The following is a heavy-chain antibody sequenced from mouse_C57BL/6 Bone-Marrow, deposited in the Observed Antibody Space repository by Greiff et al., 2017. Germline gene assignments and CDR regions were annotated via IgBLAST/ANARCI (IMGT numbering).Heavy chain of an antibody. J-gene: IGHJ1*03. D-gene: IGHD1-1*01. Sequence: QVQLQQSGAELARPGASVKLSCKASGYTFTSYGISWVKQRTGQGLEWIGAIFPRSGNTYYNEKFKGKATLTADKSSSQAYMELSSLTSEDSAVYFCARNYGSSYWYFDVWGTGTTVTVSS. CDR3: ARNYGSSYWYFDV. CDR1: GYTFTSYG. V-gene: IGHV1-81*01. CDR2: IFPRSGNT.